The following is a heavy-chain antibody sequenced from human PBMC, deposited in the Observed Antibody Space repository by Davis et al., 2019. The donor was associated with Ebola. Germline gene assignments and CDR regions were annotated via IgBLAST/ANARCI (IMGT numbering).Heavy chain of an antibody. CDR2: ISYDGSNK. D-gene: IGHD3/OR15-3a*01. CDR1: GFTFSSYG. CDR3: AKGGLTIFGLIISNVFDY. V-gene: IGHV3-30*18. J-gene: IGHJ4*02. Sequence: GGSLRLSCAASGFTFSSYGMHWVRQAPGKGLEWVAVISYDGSNKYYADSVKGRFTISRDNSKHTLYLQMSSLRAEDTAVYYCAKGGLTIFGLIISNVFDYWGQGTLVTVSS.